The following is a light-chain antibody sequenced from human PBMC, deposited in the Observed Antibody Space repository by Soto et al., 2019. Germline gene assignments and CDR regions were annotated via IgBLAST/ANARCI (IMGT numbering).Light chain of an antibody. CDR1: SSDVGGYKY. Sequence: QSALTQPASVSGSPGQSITISCAGTSSDVGGYKYVSWYQQHPGKAPKLMIYEVSNRPSGVSNRFSGSKSGNTASLTISGLQAEDEADYYCSSSTINNTVLFGGGTQLTVL. CDR2: EVS. J-gene: IGLJ2*01. CDR3: SSSTINNTVL. V-gene: IGLV2-14*01.